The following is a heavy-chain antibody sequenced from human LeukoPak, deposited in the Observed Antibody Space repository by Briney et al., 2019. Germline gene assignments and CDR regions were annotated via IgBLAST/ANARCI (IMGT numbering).Heavy chain of an antibody. V-gene: IGHV3-13*01. CDR1: GFTFSTYN. Sequence: GGSLRLSCTASGFTFSTYNMHWVRQPTGKGLEWVSAVGTAGDTYYPGSVKGRFTIFRENAKNSLYLQMNSLRVGDTAVYYCARRGDSRGYYDAFDIWGQGTMVTVSS. J-gene: IGHJ3*02. D-gene: IGHD3-22*01. CDR3: ARRGDSRGYYDAFDI. CDR2: VGTAGDT.